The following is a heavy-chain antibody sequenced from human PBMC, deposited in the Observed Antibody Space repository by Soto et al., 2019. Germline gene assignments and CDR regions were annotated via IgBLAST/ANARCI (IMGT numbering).Heavy chain of an antibody. J-gene: IGHJ6*03. Sequence: ASVKVSCKASGYTFTSYGISWVRQAPGQGLEWMGWISAYNGNTNYAQKLQGRVTMTTDTSTSTAYMELRSLRSDDTAVYYCARDPSVVPAAKDYYYYYMDVWGKGTTVTVSS. CDR2: ISAYNGNT. CDR1: GYTFTSYG. V-gene: IGHV1-18*01. CDR3: ARDPSVVPAAKDYYYYYMDV. D-gene: IGHD2-2*01.